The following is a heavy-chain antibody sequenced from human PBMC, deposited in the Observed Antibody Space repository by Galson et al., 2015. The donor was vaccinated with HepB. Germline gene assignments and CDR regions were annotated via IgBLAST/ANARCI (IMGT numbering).Heavy chain of an antibody. CDR1: GFTFSSYA. Sequence: SLRLSCAASGFTFSSYAMSWVRQAPGKGLEWVSAISGSGGSTYYADSVKGRFTISRDNSKNTLYLQMNSLRAEDTAVYYCAKDLGEYYYDSSGYYYVLGYFQHWGQGTLVTVSS. CDR2: ISGSGGST. J-gene: IGHJ1*01. CDR3: AKDLGEYYYDSSGYYYVLGYFQH. D-gene: IGHD3-22*01. V-gene: IGHV3-23*01.